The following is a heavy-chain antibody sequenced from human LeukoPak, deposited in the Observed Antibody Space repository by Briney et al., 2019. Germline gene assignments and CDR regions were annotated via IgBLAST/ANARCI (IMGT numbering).Heavy chain of an antibody. D-gene: IGHD4-17*01. CDR2: IRYDGSNK. Sequence: GGSLRLSCAASGFTFSSYGMHWVRQAPGKGLEWVAFIRYDGSNKYYADSVKGRFTISRDNSKNTLYLQMNSLRPEDTALYYCAKALGSTVTTRTYFDYWGQGTLVTVSS. J-gene: IGHJ4*02. CDR1: GFTFSSYG. CDR3: AKALGSTVTTRTYFDY. V-gene: IGHV3-30*02.